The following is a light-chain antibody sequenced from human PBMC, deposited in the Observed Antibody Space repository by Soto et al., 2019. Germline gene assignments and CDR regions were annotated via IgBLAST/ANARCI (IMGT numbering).Light chain of an antibody. V-gene: IGKV3-20*01. CDR2: GAS. CDR1: QSVSSSY. CDR3: QQYGSSPGT. Sequence: EIVFTQSPGTLSLSPGERATLSCRASQSVSSSYLAWYQQKPGQAPRLLIYGASSRATGIPDRFSGSGSGTAFTLTISRLEPEDFAVYYCQQYGSSPGTFGGGPKVEIK. J-gene: IGKJ4*01.